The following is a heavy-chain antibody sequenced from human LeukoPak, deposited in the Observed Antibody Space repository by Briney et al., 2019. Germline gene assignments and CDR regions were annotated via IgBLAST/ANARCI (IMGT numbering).Heavy chain of an antibody. CDR1: GGSISSSSYY. CDR3: ARWDYGDYGSDFDY. J-gene: IGHJ4*02. V-gene: IGHV4-39*07. D-gene: IGHD4-17*01. CDR2: IYYSGST. Sequence: SETLSLTCTVSGGSISSSSYYWGWIRQPPGKGLEWIGSIYYSGSTYYNPSLKSRVTISVDTSKNQFSLKLSSVTAADTAVYYCARWDYGDYGSDFDYWGQGTLVTVSS.